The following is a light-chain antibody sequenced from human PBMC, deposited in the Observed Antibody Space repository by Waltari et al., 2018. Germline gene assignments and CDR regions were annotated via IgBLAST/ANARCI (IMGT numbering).Light chain of an antibody. Sequence: QLVVTQSPSASASLGASVQLTCTLSSGPRRTTTAWLHQQPAKGPRYLMKVNSDGSHSRRDEIPDRFSGSSSGAERYLTISSLQAEDEADYYCQTGGHGTWVFGGGTKLTVL. CDR1: SGPRRTT. CDR2: VNSDGSH. V-gene: IGLV4-69*01. CDR3: QTGGHGTWV. J-gene: IGLJ3*02.